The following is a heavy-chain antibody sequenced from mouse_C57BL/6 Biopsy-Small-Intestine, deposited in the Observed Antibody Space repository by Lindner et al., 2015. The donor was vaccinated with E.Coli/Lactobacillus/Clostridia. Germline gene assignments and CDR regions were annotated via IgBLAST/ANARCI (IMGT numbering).Heavy chain of an antibody. J-gene: IGHJ4*01. CDR3: ASEKVYYYGSSYTMDY. CDR2: IYPRSGNT. CDR1: GYTFTSYG. Sequence: VQLQESGAELARPGASVKLSCKASGYTFTSYGINWVKQRTGQGLEWIGEIYPRSGNTYYNEKFKGKATLTADKSSSTAYMELRSLTSEDSAVYFCASEKVYYYGSSYTMDYWGQGTSVTASS. V-gene: IGHV1-81*01. D-gene: IGHD1-1*01.